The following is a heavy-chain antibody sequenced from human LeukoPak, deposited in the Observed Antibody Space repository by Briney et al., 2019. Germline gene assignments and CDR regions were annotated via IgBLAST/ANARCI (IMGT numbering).Heavy chain of an antibody. D-gene: IGHD1-7*01. Sequence: SQTLSLTCAVSGDSVSSNSATWNWIGQSPSRGLEWLGRTYYRSKWFNDYAVSVKSRITINPDTSKNQFSLELNSVTPEDTAVYYCASGWNYVYWGHGAPVTVSS. V-gene: IGHV6-1*01. CDR2: TYYRSKWFN. J-gene: IGHJ4*01. CDR3: ASGWNYVY. CDR1: GDSVSSNSAT.